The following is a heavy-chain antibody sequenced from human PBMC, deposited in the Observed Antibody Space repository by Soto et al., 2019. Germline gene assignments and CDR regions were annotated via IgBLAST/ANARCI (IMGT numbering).Heavy chain of an antibody. V-gene: IGHV3-74*01. Sequence: EVQLVESGGGLVQPGGSLRLSCAASGFTFSDRWIHWVRRAPGKGLEWVSRIKGDGSATNYVDSVKGRFTISRDNAKNTVFLQMNSLRVEDTAVYYCAKGAVTTGSTVLSDYWGPGTLVTVSS. CDR3: AKGAVTTGSTVLSDY. CDR1: GFTFSDRW. J-gene: IGHJ4*02. CDR2: IKGDGSAT. D-gene: IGHD1-1*01.